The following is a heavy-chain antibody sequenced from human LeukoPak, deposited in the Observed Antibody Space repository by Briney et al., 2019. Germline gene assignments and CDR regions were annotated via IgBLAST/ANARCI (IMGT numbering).Heavy chain of an antibody. CDR3: ASSSISAAPFDP. V-gene: IGHV3-74*01. J-gene: IGHJ5*02. CDR2: INGDGSTT. CDR1: GFTFSISW. D-gene: IGHD6-13*01. Sequence: GGSLRLSCAASGFTFSISWMHWVRQAPGKGLVWVSRINGDGSTTGYADSVKGRFTISRDNTKNTLYLHMNSLRAEDTAVYYCASSSISAAPFDPWGQGTLVTVSS.